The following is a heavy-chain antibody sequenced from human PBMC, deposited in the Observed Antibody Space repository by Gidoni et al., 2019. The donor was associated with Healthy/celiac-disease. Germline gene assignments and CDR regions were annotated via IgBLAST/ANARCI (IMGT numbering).Heavy chain of an antibody. J-gene: IGHJ4*02. Sequence: QVQLVESGGGVVQPGRSLRLYCAASGFTFRSYGMHWVRQAPGKGLEWVAVIWYDGSNKYYADAVKGRFTISRDNSKNTLYLQMNSLRAEDTAVYYCARDRGELLSPHALDYWGQGTLVTVSS. D-gene: IGHD1-26*01. CDR2: IWYDGSNK. CDR3: ARDRGELLSPHALDY. V-gene: IGHV3-33*01. CDR1: GFTFRSYG.